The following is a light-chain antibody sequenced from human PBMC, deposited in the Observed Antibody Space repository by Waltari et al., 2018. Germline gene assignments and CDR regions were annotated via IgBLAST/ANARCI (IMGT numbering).Light chain of an antibody. V-gene: IGLV4-69*01. CDR1: RGHSSNI. CDR3: ETGGHGTWV. J-gene: IGLJ3*02. CDR2: VNSDGSP. Sequence: QLVLTQSPSASASLGASVNLTCTLSRGHSSNIAARLQQPPGKGPQFLMKVNSDGSPTKGDEIPDRFSGSSSGAERYLTISNVQSEDEAEYFCETGGHGTWVFGGGTKLNVL.